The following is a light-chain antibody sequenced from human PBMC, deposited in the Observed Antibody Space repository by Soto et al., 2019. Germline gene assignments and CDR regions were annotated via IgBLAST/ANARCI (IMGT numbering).Light chain of an antibody. CDR3: QQYGSSPLT. CDR2: GAS. CDR1: QSVSSSY. J-gene: IGKJ4*01. Sequence: EIVMTPSTATLSVSPGERDTLSCRASQSVSSSYLAWYQQKPGQAPRLLIYGASSRATGIPARFSGSGSGTDFTLTISRLEPEDFAVYYCQQYGSSPLTFGGGTKVDIK. V-gene: IGKV3-20*01.